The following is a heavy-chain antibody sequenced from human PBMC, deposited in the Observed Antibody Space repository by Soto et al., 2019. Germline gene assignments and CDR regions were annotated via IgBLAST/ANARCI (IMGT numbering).Heavy chain of an antibody. D-gene: IGHD5-18*01. J-gene: IGHJ4*02. Sequence: ASVKVSCKASGYTFTSYGISWVRQAPGQGLEWMGRISAYNGNTNYAQKLQGRVTMTTDTSTSTAYMELRSLRSDDTAVYYCARDRSLRGYSYGGSDYWGQGTLVTVSS. CDR3: ARDRSLRGYSYGGSDY. CDR2: ISAYNGNT. CDR1: GYTFTSYG. V-gene: IGHV1-18*01.